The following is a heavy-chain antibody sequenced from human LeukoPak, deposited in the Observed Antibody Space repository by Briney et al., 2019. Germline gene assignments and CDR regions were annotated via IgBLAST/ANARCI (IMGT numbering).Heavy chain of an antibody. Sequence: GGSLRLSCAASGFTFNNYWMHWVRQAPWKGLVWVSRINSDGSTTTYADSVKGRFTISRDNAENTLYLQMNSLRAEDTAVYYCARTSRSGAYWRDFDYWGQGTLVTVSS. D-gene: IGHD2-15*01. J-gene: IGHJ4*02. CDR2: INSDGSTT. CDR1: GFTFNNYW. V-gene: IGHV3-74*01. CDR3: ARTSRSGAYWRDFDY.